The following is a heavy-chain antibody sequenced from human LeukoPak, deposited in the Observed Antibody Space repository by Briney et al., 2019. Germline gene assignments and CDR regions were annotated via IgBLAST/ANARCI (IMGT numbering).Heavy chain of an antibody. J-gene: IGHJ4*02. V-gene: IGHV3-7*01. CDR3: GRFGYVAAVDS. D-gene: IGHD2-15*01. CDR2: IEPAGSAT. CDR1: GFTFSSYW. Sequence: GGSLRVSCTASGFTFSSYWMTWVRQALGKGLEWVANIEPAGSATYYVDSVKGRFTISRDNAKNLLYLQMNSLRAEDSAVYHCGRFGYVAAVDSWGQGALVTVSS.